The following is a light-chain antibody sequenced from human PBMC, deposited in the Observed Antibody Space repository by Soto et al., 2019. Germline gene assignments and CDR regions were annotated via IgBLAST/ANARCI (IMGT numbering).Light chain of an antibody. V-gene: IGKV1-5*03. CDR2: KAS. Sequence: DIQMTQSPSTLSGSVGDRVTITCRARQTISSWLAWYQQKPGKAPKLLIYKASTLKSGVPSRCSGSGSGTEFTLTISSLQPDDFATYDCQHYNSYSEAFGQGTKVELK. CDR1: QTISSW. CDR3: QHYNSYSEA. J-gene: IGKJ1*01.